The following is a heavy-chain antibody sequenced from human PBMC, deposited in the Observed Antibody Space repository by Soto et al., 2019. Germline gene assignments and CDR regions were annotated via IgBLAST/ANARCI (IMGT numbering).Heavy chain of an antibody. V-gene: IGHV1-69*13. CDR2: INPIFGTA. CDR1: GYTFTGYY. CDR3: ARERTGTDYYYYGMDV. D-gene: IGHD1-1*01. Sequence: SVKVSCKASGYTFTGYYVHWVRQAPGQGLEWMGWINPIFGTANYAQKFQGRVTITADESTSTAYMELSSLRSEDTAVYYCARERTGTDYYYYGMDVWGQGTTVTVSS. J-gene: IGHJ6*02.